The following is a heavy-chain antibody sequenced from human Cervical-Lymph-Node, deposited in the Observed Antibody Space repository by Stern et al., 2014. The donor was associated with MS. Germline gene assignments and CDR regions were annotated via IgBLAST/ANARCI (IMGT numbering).Heavy chain of an antibody. D-gene: IGHD3-10*01. Sequence: QVQLVQSGAEVQKPGSSVKVSCRASGGTFSSSDISWVRQAPGQGLEWMGGIIPNIGTANYAQKYQGRVTITADESTSTAYMELSSLRSEDTAIYYCALGGFGHYFEYWGQGTLVTVSS. CDR1: GGTFSSSD. CDR3: ALGGFGHYFEY. J-gene: IGHJ4*02. CDR2: IIPNIGTA. V-gene: IGHV1-69*01.